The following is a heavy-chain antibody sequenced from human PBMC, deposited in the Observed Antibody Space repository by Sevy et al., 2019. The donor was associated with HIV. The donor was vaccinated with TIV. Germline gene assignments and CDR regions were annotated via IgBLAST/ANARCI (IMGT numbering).Heavy chain of an antibody. V-gene: IGHV3-9*01. D-gene: IGHD2-21*01. Sequence: GGSLRLSCAASGFTFDDYAMHWVRQAPGKGLEWVSGINWDSGSVGYADSVKGRFTISRDNSENSLYLQMKSLRPEDTALYYCAKDRVIAIRMSGFDIWGQGTMVTVSS. J-gene: IGHJ3*02. CDR1: GFTFDDYA. CDR3: AKDRVIAIRMSGFDI. CDR2: INWDSGSV.